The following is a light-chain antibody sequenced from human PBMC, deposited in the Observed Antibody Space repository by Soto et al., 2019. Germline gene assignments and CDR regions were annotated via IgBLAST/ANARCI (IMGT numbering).Light chain of an antibody. CDR3: QRRSNWPLT. V-gene: IGKV3-11*01. J-gene: IGKJ4*01. CDR2: DSS. CDR1: QTVSSF. Sequence: VLTQSPATLSLSPGERATLSCRASQTVSSFLAWYQQKPGQAPRLLIHDSSDRATGIPARFSGSGSGTDFTLTISSLEPEDVAVYYCQRRSNWPLTFGGGTRVEI.